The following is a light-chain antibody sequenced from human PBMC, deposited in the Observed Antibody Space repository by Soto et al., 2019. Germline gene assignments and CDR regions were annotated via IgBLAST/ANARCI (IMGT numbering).Light chain of an antibody. CDR2: WAS. V-gene: IGKV4-1*01. CDR3: QQYYSPAWT. Sequence: DIVMTQSPDSLAVSLGERATINCKSSQSVLDRSNNKNYLAWYQQKPGQPPKLLIYWASIRESGVPGRFSGSGSRTDFTLTLNSLQAEDVAVYCCQQYYSPAWTFGQGTKVEVK. CDR1: QSVLDRSNNKNY. J-gene: IGKJ1*01.